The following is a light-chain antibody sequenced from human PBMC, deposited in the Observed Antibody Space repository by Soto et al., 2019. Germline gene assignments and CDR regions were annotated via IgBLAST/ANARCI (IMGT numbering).Light chain of an antibody. V-gene: IGKV3D-15*01. J-gene: IGKJ5*01. Sequence: EIGKNQSSTHLALSPGERAHLSCRARSRVNSKYLAWYQQKPGQAPRLLIYGISKRATDIPDRFSGSGSGTEFTLTISSLQPEDFATYYCQQHGQWPITFGQGTRLEIK. CDR3: QQHGQWPIT. CDR2: GIS. CDR1: SRVNSKY.